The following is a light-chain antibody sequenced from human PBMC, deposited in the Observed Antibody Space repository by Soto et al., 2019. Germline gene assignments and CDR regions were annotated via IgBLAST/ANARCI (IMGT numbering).Light chain of an antibody. CDR2: AAS. CDR1: QGISYS. CDR3: QQANSFPFT. J-gene: IGKJ4*01. V-gene: IGKV1-12*01. Sequence: DIQMTQSPSSVSASVGDRVTVTCRASQGISYSLAWYQQKPGKAPKLLISAASTLQSGVPSRFSGSGSGTDFTLTITNLQPEDFATYYCQQANSFPFTFGGGTKVEIK.